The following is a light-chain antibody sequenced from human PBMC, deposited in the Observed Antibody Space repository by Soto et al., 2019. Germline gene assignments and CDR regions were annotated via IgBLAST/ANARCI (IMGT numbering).Light chain of an antibody. CDR3: MQATEFTSIT. Sequence: DIVMTQTPLSSPVTLGQPASISCRSSQSLVHSDGNTYLNWLQQRPGQPPRLLIYKISNRFSWVPDRFSGSVSVTDFTLKISRVEAEDVGVYYCMQATEFTSITFGQGTRLE. J-gene: IGKJ5*01. CDR1: QSLVHSDGNTY. V-gene: IGKV2-24*01. CDR2: KIS.